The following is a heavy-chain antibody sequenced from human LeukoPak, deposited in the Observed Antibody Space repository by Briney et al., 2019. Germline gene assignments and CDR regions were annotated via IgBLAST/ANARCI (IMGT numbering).Heavy chain of an antibody. D-gene: IGHD3-10*01. CDR3: ARGRSGFGELLSGANWFDP. Sequence: GGSLRLSCAASGFTFSSYSMNWVRQAPGKGLEWVSSISSSSSYIYYADSVKGRFTISRDNAKNSLYLQMNSLRAEDTAVYYCARGRSGFGELLSGANWFDPWGQGTLVTVSS. V-gene: IGHV3-21*01. CDR1: GFTFSSYS. J-gene: IGHJ5*02. CDR2: ISSSSSYI.